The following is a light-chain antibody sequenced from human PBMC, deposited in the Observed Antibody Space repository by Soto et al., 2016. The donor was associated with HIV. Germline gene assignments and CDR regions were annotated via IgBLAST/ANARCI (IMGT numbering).Light chain of an antibody. J-gene: IGLJ1*01. CDR3: NSRDNSGNHYV. CDR1: SLRRYY. CDR2: GKN. V-gene: IGLV3-19*01. Sequence: SSELTQDPAVSVALGQTVRITCQGDSLRRYYARWYQQKPGQAPVLVIYGKNNRPSGIPDRFSGSSSGNTASLTITGAQAEDEADYYCNSRDNSGNHYVFGTGTKVTVL.